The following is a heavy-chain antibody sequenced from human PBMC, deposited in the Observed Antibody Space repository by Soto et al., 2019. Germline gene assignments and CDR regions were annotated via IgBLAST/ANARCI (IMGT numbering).Heavy chain of an antibody. V-gene: IGHV5-51*01. CDR2: IYPLDSDT. CDR1: GYRFSSYW. CDR3: ARQGFSSAWSAQYGMDI. Sequence: PGETLKISCKGSGYRFSSYWIAWVRQTPGKGLEWMGIIYPLDSDTRYSPSSQGQVTISADKSISIAYLQWSSLKASDTATYYCARQGFSSAWSAQYGMDIWGQGTTVTVSS. J-gene: IGHJ6*02. D-gene: IGHD6-19*01.